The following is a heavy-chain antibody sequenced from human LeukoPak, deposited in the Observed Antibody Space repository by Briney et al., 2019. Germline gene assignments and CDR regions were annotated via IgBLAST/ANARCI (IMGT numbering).Heavy chain of an antibody. CDR3: ARGDDVLRYFDWLPPLDY. D-gene: IGHD3-9*01. CDR1: GFTFSSYG. V-gene: IGHV3-33*01. CDR2: IWYDGNTK. J-gene: IGHJ4*02. Sequence: GRSLRLSCAASGFTFSSYGMHWVRQAPGKGLEWVAVIWYDGNTKYYRDSVKGRFSISKDNSKNTLYLQMNSLRAEDTAVYYCARGDDVLRYFDWLPPLDYWGQGTLVTVSS.